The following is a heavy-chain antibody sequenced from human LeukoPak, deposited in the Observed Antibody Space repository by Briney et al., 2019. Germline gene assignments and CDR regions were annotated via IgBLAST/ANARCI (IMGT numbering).Heavy chain of an antibody. CDR3: ARDSRIALGVDAFDI. CDR2: ISYDGSNK. Sequence: GGSLRLSCAASGFTFSSYAMHWIRQAPGKGLEWVAVISYDGSNKYYADSVKGRFTISRDNSKNTLYLQMNSLRAEDTAVYYCARDSRIALGVDAFDIWGQGTMVTVSS. CDR1: GFTFSSYA. J-gene: IGHJ3*02. D-gene: IGHD2-2*01. V-gene: IGHV3-30-3*01.